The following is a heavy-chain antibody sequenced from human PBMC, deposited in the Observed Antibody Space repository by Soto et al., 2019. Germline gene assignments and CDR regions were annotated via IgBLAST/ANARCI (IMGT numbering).Heavy chain of an antibody. CDR2: IWYDGSNK. Sequence: QVQLVESGGGVVQPGRSLRLSCAASGFTFSSYGMHWVRQAPGKGLEWVAVIWYDGSNKYYADSVKGRFTISRDNSKNTLYLQMNSLRAEDRAVYYCASPIAPGIAAAGRFDYWGQGTLVTVSS. D-gene: IGHD6-13*01. CDR1: GFTFSSYG. J-gene: IGHJ4*02. V-gene: IGHV3-33*01. CDR3: ASPIAPGIAAAGRFDY.